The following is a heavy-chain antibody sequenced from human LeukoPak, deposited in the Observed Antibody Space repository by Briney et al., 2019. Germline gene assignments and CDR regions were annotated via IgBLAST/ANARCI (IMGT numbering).Heavy chain of an antibody. CDR1: GGSFSGYY. CDR3: ARVNYGSGSYFLTPSNWFDP. V-gene: IGHV3-11*01. D-gene: IGHD3-10*01. Sequence: LSLTCAVYGGSFSGYYWSWIRQPPGKGLEWVSYISSSGSTIYYADSVKGRFTISRDNAKNSLYLQMNSLRAEDTAVYYCARVNYGSGSYFLTPSNWFDPWGQGTLVTVSS. J-gene: IGHJ5*02. CDR2: ISSSGSTI.